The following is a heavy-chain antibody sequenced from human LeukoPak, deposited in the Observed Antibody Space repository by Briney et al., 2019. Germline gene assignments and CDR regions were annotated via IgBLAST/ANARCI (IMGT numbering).Heavy chain of an antibody. CDR2: INPNSGGT. Sequence: ASVKVSCKASGGTFSSYAISWVRQAPGQGLEWMGWINPNSGGTNYAQKFQGRVTMTRDTSISTAYMELSRLRSDDTAVYYCASKGQDYYYYYMDVWGKGTTVTVSS. CDR1: GGTFSSYA. V-gene: IGHV1-2*02. J-gene: IGHJ6*03. CDR3: ASKGQDYYYYYMDV.